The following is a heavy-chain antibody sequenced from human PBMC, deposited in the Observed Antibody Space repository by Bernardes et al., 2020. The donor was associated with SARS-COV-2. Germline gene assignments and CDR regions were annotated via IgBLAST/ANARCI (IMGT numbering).Heavy chain of an antibody. D-gene: IGHD3-10*01. CDR1: GFTFSSYW. V-gene: IGHV3-7*01. CDR2: IKQDGSEK. Sequence: GGSLRLSCAASGFTFSSYWMSWVRQAPGKGLEWVANIKQDGSEKYYVDSVKGRFTISRDNAKNSLYLQMNSLRAEDTAVYYCARDEEIGGFGDHMYKAPFDYWGQGTLVTVSS. J-gene: IGHJ4*02. CDR3: ARDEEIGGFGDHMYKAPFDY.